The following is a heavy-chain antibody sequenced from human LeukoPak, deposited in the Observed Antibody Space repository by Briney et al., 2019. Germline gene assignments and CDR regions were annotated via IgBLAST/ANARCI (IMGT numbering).Heavy chain of an antibody. V-gene: IGHV4-39*07. CDR1: GGSISSSSYY. CDR3: ARDTRTLYDFWSGPPA. J-gene: IGHJ5*02. CDR2: IYYSGST. Sequence: SETLSLTCTVSGGSISSSSYYWGWIRQPPGKGLEWIGSIYYSGSTYYNPSLKSRVTISVDTSKNQFSLKLSSVTAADTAVYYCARDTRTLYDFWSGPPAWGQGTLVTVSS. D-gene: IGHD3-3*01.